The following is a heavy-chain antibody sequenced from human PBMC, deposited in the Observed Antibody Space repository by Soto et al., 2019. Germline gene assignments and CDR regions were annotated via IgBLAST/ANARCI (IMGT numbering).Heavy chain of an antibody. CDR1: GFTFSSYA. CDR2: ISDDGSNK. D-gene: IGHD3-3*01. CDR3: ARETYYDFWSGPYFGMDV. V-gene: IGHV3-30-3*01. J-gene: IGHJ6*02. Sequence: QVQLVESGGGVVQPGRSLRHSCAASGFTFSSYAMHWVRQAPGKGLEWVAVISDDGSNKYYADSVKGRFTISRDNSKNTLYLQMNSLRAEDTAVYYCARETYYDFWSGPYFGMDVWGQGTTVTVSS.